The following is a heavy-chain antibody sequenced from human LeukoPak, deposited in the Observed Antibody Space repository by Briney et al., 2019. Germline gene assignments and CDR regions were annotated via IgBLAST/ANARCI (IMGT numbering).Heavy chain of an antibody. D-gene: IGHD6-13*01. CDR3: ATGAGPPIAAADHYYYYYGMDV. V-gene: IGHV1-24*01. CDR2: LDPEDGET. J-gene: IGHJ6*04. Sequence: ASVKVSCKVSGYTLTELSMHWVRQAPGKGLEWMGGLDPEDGETIYAQKFQGRVTMTEDTSTDTAYMELSSLRSEDTAVYYCATGAGPPIAAADHYYYYYGMDVWGKGTTVTVSS. CDR1: GYTLTELS.